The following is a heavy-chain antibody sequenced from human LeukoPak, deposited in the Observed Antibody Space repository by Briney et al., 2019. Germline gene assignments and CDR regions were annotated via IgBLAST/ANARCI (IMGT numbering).Heavy chain of an antibody. CDR1: GGPISSYY. D-gene: IGHD3-10*01. Sequence: SETLSLTCTVSGGPISSYYWSWIRQPPGKGLEWIGYIYYSGSTNYNPSLKSRVTISVDTPKNQFSLKLSSVTAADTAVYYCARALITMVRGVMGYYYYYGMDVWGQGTTVTVSS. CDR3: ARALITMVRGVMGYYYYYGMDV. CDR2: IYYSGST. J-gene: IGHJ6*02. V-gene: IGHV4-59*01.